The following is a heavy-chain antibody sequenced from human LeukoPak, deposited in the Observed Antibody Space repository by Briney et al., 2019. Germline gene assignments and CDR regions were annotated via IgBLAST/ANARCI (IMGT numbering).Heavy chain of an antibody. J-gene: IGHJ4*02. D-gene: IGHD3-22*01. CDR1: GGSFSGYY. Sequence: PSETLSLTCAVYGGSFSGYYWSWIRRPPGKGLEWIGEINHSGSTNYNPSLKSRVTISVDTSKNQFSLKLSSVTAADTAVYYCARGRYYDSSGRPYYFDYWGQGTLVTVSS. V-gene: IGHV4-34*01. CDR3: ARGRYYDSSGRPYYFDY. CDR2: INHSGST.